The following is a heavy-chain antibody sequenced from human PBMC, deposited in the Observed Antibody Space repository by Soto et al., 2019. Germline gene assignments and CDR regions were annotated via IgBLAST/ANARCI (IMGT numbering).Heavy chain of an antibody. Sequence: EVQLVQSGAEVRKPGESLKISCKGSGDGFSDYWIAWVRQMPGKGLEWMGIIYPGDSDTRYNPSFQCQVTVSADKSIRSAYLQWSTLMASDTAMYYCARHSELGSCYGSGYRSPFDIWGQGTMVTVSS. CDR3: ARHSELGSCYGSGYRSPFDI. CDR2: IYPGDSDT. V-gene: IGHV5-51*01. D-gene: IGHD3-22*01. CDR1: GDGFSDYW. J-gene: IGHJ3*02.